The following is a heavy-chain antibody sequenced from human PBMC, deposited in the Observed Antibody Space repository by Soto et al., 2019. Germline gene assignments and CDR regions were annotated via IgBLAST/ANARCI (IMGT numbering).Heavy chain of an antibody. D-gene: IGHD3-3*02. CDR1: GFSLSTSGVG. CDR3: AHSILINWFDP. V-gene: IGHV2-5*02. Sequence: QITLKESGPTLVKPTQTLTLTCTFSGFSLSTSGVGVGWIRQPPGKALEWLALIYWDDDKRYSPSLKSRLTXTXXTSKNQVVLTMTNMDPVDTATYCCAHSILINWFDPWGQGTLVTVSS. J-gene: IGHJ5*02. CDR2: IYWDDDK.